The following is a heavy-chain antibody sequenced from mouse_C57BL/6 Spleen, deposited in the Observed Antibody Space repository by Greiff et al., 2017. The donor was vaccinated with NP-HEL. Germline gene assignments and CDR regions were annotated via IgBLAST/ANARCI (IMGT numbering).Heavy chain of an antibody. V-gene: IGHV1-55*01. D-gene: IGHD1-1*01. CDR2: IYPGSGST. CDR3: ARKDGSSPLYAMDY. J-gene: IGHJ4*01. Sequence: QVQLQQPGAELVKPGASVKMSCKASGYTFTSYWITWVKQRPGQGLEWIGDIYPGSGSTNYNEKFKSKATLTVDTSSSTAYMQLSSLTSEDSAVYYCARKDGSSPLYAMDYWGQGTSVTVSS. CDR1: GYTFTSYW.